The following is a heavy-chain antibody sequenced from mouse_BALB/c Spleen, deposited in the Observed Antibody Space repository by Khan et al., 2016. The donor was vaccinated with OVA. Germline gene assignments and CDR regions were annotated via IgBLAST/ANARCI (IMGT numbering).Heavy chain of an antibody. J-gene: IGHJ3*01. CDR2: INPSNGGT. CDR1: GYTFTSHY. D-gene: IGHD2-1*01. CDR3: TRSGDGTFAY. Sequence: QVQLKQSGAELVKPGASVRLSCKASGYTFTSHYLYWVKPRPGQGLEWIGDINPSNGGTNFNEKFKNKATLSVDKSSSTAYMQLSSLTSEDSAVYYCTRSGDGTFAYWGQGTLVTVSA. V-gene: IGHV1S81*02.